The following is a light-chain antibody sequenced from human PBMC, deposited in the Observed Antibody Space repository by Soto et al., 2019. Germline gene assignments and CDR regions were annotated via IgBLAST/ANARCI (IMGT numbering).Light chain of an antibody. V-gene: IGLV1-44*01. J-gene: IGLJ3*02. CDR1: TSNIGKNI. Sequence: QSVLTQTPSVSGTPGQRVAISCSGDTSNIGKNIVIWYQQLPGTAPKLLIYSNNQRPSWVPDRFSGSKSGTSASLAISGLQSEDEADYYCATWDDRLSGWVFGGGTKLTVL. CDR2: SNN. CDR3: ATWDDRLSGWV.